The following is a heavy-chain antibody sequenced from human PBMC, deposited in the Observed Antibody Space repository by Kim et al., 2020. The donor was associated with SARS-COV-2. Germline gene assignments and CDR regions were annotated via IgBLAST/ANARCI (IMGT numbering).Heavy chain of an antibody. CDR1: GYTFTSYA. Sequence: ASVKVSCKASGYTFTSYAMHWVRQAPGQRLEWMGWINAGNGNTKYSQKFQGRVTITRDTSASTAYMELSSLRSEDTAVYYCARDLEDGITMVRGVTDAFDIWGQGTMVTVSS. CDR2: INAGNGNT. V-gene: IGHV1-3*01. D-gene: IGHD3-10*01. J-gene: IGHJ3*02. CDR3: ARDLEDGITMVRGVTDAFDI.